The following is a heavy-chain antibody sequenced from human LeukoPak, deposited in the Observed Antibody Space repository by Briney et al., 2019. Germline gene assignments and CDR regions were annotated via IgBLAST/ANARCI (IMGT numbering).Heavy chain of an antibody. CDR2: FDPEDGET. D-gene: IGHD3-10*01. Sequence: ASVKVSCKVSGYTLTELSMHWVRQAPGKGLEWMGGFDPEDGETIYAQKFQGRVTMTEDTSTDTAYMELSSLRSEDTAVYYCATGYYGSGSHGTDVWGQGTTVTVSS. CDR1: GYTLTELS. V-gene: IGHV1-24*01. J-gene: IGHJ6*02. CDR3: ATGYYGSGSHGTDV.